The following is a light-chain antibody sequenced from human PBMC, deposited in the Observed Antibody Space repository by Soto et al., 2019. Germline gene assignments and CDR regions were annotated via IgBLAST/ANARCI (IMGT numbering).Light chain of an antibody. Sequence: SLFPGERANLPCRTSQSVSSYLAWYQQKPGQAPRLLIYDASTRATGIPPRFSGSGSGTDFTLTISSLEPEDFAVYYCQQRCSGTLFRFGQVGRLDVK. CDR2: DAS. CDR3: QQRCSGTLFR. CDR1: QSVSSY. J-gene: IGKJ5*01. V-gene: IGKV3-11*01.